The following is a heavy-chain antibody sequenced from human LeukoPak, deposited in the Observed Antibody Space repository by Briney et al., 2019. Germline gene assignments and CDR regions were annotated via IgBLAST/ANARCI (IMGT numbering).Heavy chain of an antibody. D-gene: IGHD6-6*01. CDR1: GFTFSSYA. V-gene: IGHV3-23*01. Sequence: PGGSLRLSCAASGFTFSSYAISWVRQAPGQRLKRVSAISGSGRSTYYADSVKGRFTISRDNSKKTLYLQMNSLRAADQAVYYCAKGTSAARPGWFDPWGQGTLVTVSS. CDR3: AKGTSAARPGWFDP. CDR2: ISGSGRST. J-gene: IGHJ5*02.